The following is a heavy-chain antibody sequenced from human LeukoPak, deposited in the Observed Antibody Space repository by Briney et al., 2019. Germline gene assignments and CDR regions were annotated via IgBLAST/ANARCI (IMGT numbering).Heavy chain of an antibody. V-gene: IGHV3-48*03. CDR1: GFTFSSYA. CDR2: ISSSGSTI. CDR3: AELGITMIGGV. Sequence: GGSLRLSCGASGFTFSSYAMTWVRQAPGKGLEWVSYISSSGSTIYYADSVKGRFTISRDNAKNSLYLQMNSLRAEDTAVYYCAELGITMIGGVWGKGTTVTISS. J-gene: IGHJ6*04. D-gene: IGHD3-10*02.